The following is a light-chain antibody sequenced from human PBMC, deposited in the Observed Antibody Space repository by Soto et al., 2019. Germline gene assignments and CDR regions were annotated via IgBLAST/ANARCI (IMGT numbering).Light chain of an antibody. CDR1: SSDIGVYHY. CDR3: SSYTSSATLI. J-gene: IGLJ2*01. V-gene: IGLV2-14*01. CDR2: EVS. Sequence: QSVLAQPASVSGSPGQSITISCTGTSSDIGVYHYVSCFQQHPGKAPKLIIYEVSYRPSGISNRFSGSQSGNTASLTIPGLQAEDEADYYCSSYTSSATLIFGGGTKVTVL.